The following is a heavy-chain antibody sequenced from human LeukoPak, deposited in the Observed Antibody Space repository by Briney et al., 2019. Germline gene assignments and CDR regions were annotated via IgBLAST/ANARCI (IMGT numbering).Heavy chain of an antibody. CDR2: INPNSGGT. D-gene: IGHD3-22*01. CDR1: GYTFTGYY. Sequence: GASVKVSCKASGYTFTGYYMHWVRQAPGQGLEWMGWINPNSGGTNYAQKFQDRVTMTRDTSISTAYMELSRLRSDDTAVYYCARDHYDSSGYYFDYWGQGTLVTVSS. J-gene: IGHJ4*02. V-gene: IGHV1-2*02. CDR3: ARDHYDSSGYYFDY.